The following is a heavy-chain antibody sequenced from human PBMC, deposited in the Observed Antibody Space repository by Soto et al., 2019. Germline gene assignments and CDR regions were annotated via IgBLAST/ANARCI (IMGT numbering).Heavy chain of an antibody. CDR1: GGTFSSDS. Sequence: QVQLVQSGAEVKKPGSSVKVSCKASGGTFSSDSFSWVRQAPGQGLEWMGGIIPMFDTPIYAQKFQDRVTIPADESTSTAYMPLSSLRSGDTAVYYCARSGGLDRDFNYWGQGSLVTVSS. CDR2: IIPMFDTP. V-gene: IGHV1-69*12. CDR3: ARSGGLDRDFNY. J-gene: IGHJ4*02. D-gene: IGHD2-15*01.